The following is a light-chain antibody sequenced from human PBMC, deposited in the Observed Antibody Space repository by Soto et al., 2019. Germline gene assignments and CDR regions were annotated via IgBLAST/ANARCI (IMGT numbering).Light chain of an antibody. CDR1: SSDVGSSNL. Sequence: QSALTQPASVSGSPGQSITISCTGTSSDVGSSNLVSWYQQHPGKAPKLMIYEVTKRPSGDSYRFSGSKSGNTASLTVSGLHTEDEADYYCSSYAGSDNLAFGGGTKLTVL. J-gene: IGLJ2*01. V-gene: IGLV2-23*02. CDR2: EVT. CDR3: SSYAGSDNLA.